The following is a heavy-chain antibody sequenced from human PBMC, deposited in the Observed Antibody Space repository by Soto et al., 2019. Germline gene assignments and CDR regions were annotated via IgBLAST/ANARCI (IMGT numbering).Heavy chain of an antibody. CDR3: ARDRQNSYDSSGYYLEYFQH. CDR2: IIPIFGTA. D-gene: IGHD3-22*01. Sequence: QVQLVQSGAEVKKPGSSVKVSCKASGGTFSSYAISWVRQAPGQGLEWMGGIIPIFGTANYAQKFQGRVTITADESXXTXYXXRSSLRAEDTAVYYCARDRQNSYDSSGYYLEYFQHWGQGTLVTVSS. V-gene: IGHV1-69*12. CDR1: GGTFSSYA. J-gene: IGHJ1*01.